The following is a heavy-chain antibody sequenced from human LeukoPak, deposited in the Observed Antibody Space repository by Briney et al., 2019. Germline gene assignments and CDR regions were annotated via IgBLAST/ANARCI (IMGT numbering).Heavy chain of an antibody. J-gene: IGHJ6*03. D-gene: IGHD3-3*01. CDR2: IKQDGSER. CDR1: GFTFNSYW. Sequence: GGSLRLSCAASGFTFNSYWMSWVRQAPGKGLEWVANIKQDGSERYSVDSVKGRFTISRDNAKKSLDLQMNSLRAEDTAVYYCARTTQRTIFESYYYMDVWGKGTTVTVSS. V-gene: IGHV3-7*01. CDR3: ARTTQRTIFESYYYMDV.